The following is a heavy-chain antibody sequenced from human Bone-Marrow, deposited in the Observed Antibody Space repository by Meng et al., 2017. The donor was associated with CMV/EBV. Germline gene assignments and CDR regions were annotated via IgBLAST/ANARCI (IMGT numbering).Heavy chain of an antibody. Sequence: SETLSLTCNVSGGSISSYYWSWIRQPPGKGLEWIGSIYYSGSTYYNPSLKSRVTISVDTSKNQFSLKLSSVTAADTAVYYCARVGFGGLEWLSSFGWSYWGQGTLVTVSS. CDR3: ARVGFGGLEWLSSFGWSY. CDR1: GGSISSYY. CDR2: IYYSGST. J-gene: IGHJ4*02. V-gene: IGHV4-59*12. D-gene: IGHD3-3*01.